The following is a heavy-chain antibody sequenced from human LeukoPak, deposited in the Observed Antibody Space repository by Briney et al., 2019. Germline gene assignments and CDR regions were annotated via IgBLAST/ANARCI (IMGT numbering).Heavy chain of an antibody. CDR2: INPNSGGT. CDR1: GYTFTGYY. Sequence: ASVKVSCKASGYTFTGYYMHWVRQAPRQGLEWMGWINPNSGGTNYAQKFQGRVTMTRDTSISTAYMELSRLRSDDTAVYYCARGTYYDSSGYAYWGQGTLVTVSS. J-gene: IGHJ4*02. D-gene: IGHD3-22*01. V-gene: IGHV1-2*02. CDR3: ARGTYYDSSGYAY.